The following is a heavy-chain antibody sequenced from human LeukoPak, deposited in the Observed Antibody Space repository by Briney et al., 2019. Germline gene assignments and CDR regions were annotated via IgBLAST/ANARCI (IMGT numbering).Heavy chain of an antibody. CDR1: GGSISSCRYY. V-gene: IGHV4-61*02. D-gene: IGHD3-22*01. Sequence: SQTLCLTCTVSGGSISSCRYYWSWIGQPAGKGLEGIGRIYTSGSTNDNSSLNSLVTISVDTSKNQFSLKLSSVTAADTAVYYCARDTKNDSSGCDWYFDLWGRGPLVTVSS. CDR3: ARDTKNDSSGCDWYFDL. J-gene: IGHJ2*01. CDR2: IYTSGST.